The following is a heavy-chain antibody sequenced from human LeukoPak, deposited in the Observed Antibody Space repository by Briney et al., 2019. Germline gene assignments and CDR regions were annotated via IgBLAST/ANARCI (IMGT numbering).Heavy chain of an antibody. Sequence: SETLSLTCAVYGGSFSGYYRSWIRQPPGKGLEWIGEINHSGSTNYNPSLKSRVTISVDTSKNQFSLKLSSVTAADTVVYYCARAGYVNWFDPWGQGTLVTVSS. V-gene: IGHV4-34*01. CDR3: ARAGYVNWFDP. D-gene: IGHD5-12*01. CDR1: GGSFSGYY. CDR2: INHSGST. J-gene: IGHJ5*02.